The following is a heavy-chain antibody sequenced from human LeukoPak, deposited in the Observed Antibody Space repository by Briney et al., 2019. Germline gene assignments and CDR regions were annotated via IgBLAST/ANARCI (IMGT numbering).Heavy chain of an antibody. Sequence: GGSLRLSCAASGFTFISYWMSWVRQAPGKGLEWVGRFKSKTDGGTTDYAAPVKGRFTFSRDDSKNTLYLQMNSLKTEDTAVYYCATESPAFDYWGQGTLVTVSS. V-gene: IGHV3-15*01. J-gene: IGHJ4*02. D-gene: IGHD2-2*01. CDR3: ATESPAFDY. CDR2: FKSKTDGGTT. CDR1: GFTFISYW.